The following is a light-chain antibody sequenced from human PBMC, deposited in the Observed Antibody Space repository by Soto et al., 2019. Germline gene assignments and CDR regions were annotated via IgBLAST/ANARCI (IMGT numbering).Light chain of an antibody. J-gene: IGLJ2*01. V-gene: IGLV3-21*04. Sequence: SYELTQPPSVSVAPGKTARITCGGNNIGSKSVHWYQQKPGQAPVLVIYYDSDRPSGIPERFSGSHSGNTATLTISRVEAGDEADYYCQVWDSSSDLHVVFGGGTKLTVL. CDR3: QVWDSSSDLHVV. CDR1: NIGSKS. CDR2: YDS.